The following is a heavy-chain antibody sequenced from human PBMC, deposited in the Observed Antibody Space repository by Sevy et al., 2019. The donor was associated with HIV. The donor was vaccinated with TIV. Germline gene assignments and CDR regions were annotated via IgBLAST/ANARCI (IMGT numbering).Heavy chain of an antibody. Sequence: ASVKVTCKASGGTFSSYAISWVRQAPGQGLEWMGGIIPIFGTANYAQKFQARVTITANESTSTAYMELSSLRSEDTAVYYCARDHSSSRSFDYWGQGTLVTVSS. CDR2: IIPIFGTA. V-gene: IGHV1-69*13. CDR3: ARDHSSSRSFDY. J-gene: IGHJ4*02. D-gene: IGHD6-13*01. CDR1: GGTFSSYA.